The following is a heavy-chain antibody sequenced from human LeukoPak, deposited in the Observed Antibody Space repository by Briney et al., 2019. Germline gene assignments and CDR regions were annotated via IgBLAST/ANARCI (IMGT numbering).Heavy chain of an antibody. Sequence: ASVKASCKASGYTFTSYVINWVRQATGQGLEWMGWMNPNSGNTGYAQKFQGRVTMTRNTSISTAYMELSSLRSEDTAVYYCARGPRYSGSYFWGQGTPVTVSS. CDR1: GYTFTSYV. J-gene: IGHJ4*02. D-gene: IGHD1-26*01. V-gene: IGHV1-8*01. CDR3: ARGPRYSGSYF. CDR2: MNPNSGNT.